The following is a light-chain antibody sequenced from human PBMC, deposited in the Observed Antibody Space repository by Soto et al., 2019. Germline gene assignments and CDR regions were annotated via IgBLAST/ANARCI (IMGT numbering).Light chain of an antibody. Sequence: EIVMTQSPATLSVSPGERATLSCRASQSVSSNLAWYQQKPGQAPRLLIYGASSRDTGIPVRFSGSGSGTEFTLTISSLQSEDFAVYYCQQYYTWPLTFGQGTRLEIK. CDR1: QSVSSN. CDR3: QQYYTWPLT. CDR2: GAS. V-gene: IGKV3-15*01. J-gene: IGKJ5*01.